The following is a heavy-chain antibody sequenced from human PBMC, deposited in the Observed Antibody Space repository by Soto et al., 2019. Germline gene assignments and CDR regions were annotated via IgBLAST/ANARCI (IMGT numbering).Heavy chain of an antibody. CDR2: VSPYDGYT. CDR3: ARGGYYDSSGSRNYFYYGMNV. J-gene: IGHJ6*02. CDR1: GYTFSSYG. Sequence: ASVQVSCQASGYTFSSYGINWVRQAPGQGLEWLGWVSPYDGYTNYAQILQGRVSMTTDTSTKTAYMEVRSLRSDDTAVYYCARGGYYDSSGSRNYFYYGMNVWGQGTTVTVSS. D-gene: IGHD3-22*01. V-gene: IGHV1-18*01.